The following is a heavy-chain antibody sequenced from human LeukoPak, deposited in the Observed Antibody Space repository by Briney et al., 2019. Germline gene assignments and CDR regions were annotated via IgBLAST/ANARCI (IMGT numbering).Heavy chain of an antibody. CDR3: AKVRGTYSSGYFFDY. CDR1: GFTFDHYA. CDR2: ISWNSGYI. D-gene: IGHD6-19*01. Sequence: GGSLRLSCAASGFTFDHYAMHWVRQAPGKGPEWLSIISWNSGYIVYADSVKGRFTISRDNAKKSLDLQMNSLRAEDTALYYCAKVRGTYSSGYFFDYWGQGTLVTVSS. V-gene: IGHV3-9*01. J-gene: IGHJ4*02.